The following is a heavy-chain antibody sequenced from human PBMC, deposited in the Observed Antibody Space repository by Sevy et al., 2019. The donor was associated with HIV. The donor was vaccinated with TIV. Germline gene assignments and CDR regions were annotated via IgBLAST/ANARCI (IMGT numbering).Heavy chain of an antibody. CDR2: IYYSGST. J-gene: IGHJ3*02. D-gene: IGHD3-22*01. V-gene: IGHV4-59*01. CDR3: ARDSGPYYYDTGAFDI. Sequence: SETLSLTCTDSGGSISSYYWSWIRQPPGKGLEWIGYIYYSGSTNYNPSLKSRVTISVDTSKNQFSLKLSSVTAADTAVYYCARDSGPYYYDTGAFDIWGQGTMVTVSS. CDR1: GGSISSYY.